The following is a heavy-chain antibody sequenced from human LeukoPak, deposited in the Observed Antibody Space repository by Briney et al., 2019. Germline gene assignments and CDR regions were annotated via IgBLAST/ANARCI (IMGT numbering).Heavy chain of an antibody. Sequence: SETLSLTCAVSGYSISSGYYWGWIRQPPGKGLERIGSIYHSGSTYYNPSLKSRVTISVDTSKNQFSLKLSSVTAADTAVYYCARHDDYYDSSGCFDYWGQGTPVTVSS. D-gene: IGHD3-22*01. J-gene: IGHJ4*02. V-gene: IGHV4-38-2*01. CDR1: GYSISSGYY. CDR2: IYHSGST. CDR3: ARHDDYYDSSGCFDY.